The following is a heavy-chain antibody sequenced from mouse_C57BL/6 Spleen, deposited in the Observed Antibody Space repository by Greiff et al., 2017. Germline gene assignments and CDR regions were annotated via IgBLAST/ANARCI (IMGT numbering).Heavy chain of an antibody. V-gene: IGHV14-4*01. D-gene: IGHD1-1*01. Sequence: VQLKESGAELVRPGASVKLSCTASGFNIKDDYMHWVKQRPEQGLEWIGWIDPENGDTEYASKFQGKATITADTSSNTAYLQLSGLTSEDTAVYYGTTGDYGSSYGAMDYWGQGTSVTGSS. CDR2: IDPENGDT. J-gene: IGHJ4*01. CDR3: TTGDYGSSYGAMDY. CDR1: GFNIKDDY.